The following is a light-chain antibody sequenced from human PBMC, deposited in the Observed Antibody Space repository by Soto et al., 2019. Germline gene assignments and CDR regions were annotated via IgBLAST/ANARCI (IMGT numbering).Light chain of an antibody. CDR2: DVY. Sequence: QSALAQPASVSGSPGRSITLSCTGTSGDVGGHNAVSWYQQHPGKAPKLLIYDVYNRPSGASNRFSGSKSGNTASLTISGLQAEDEADYYCSSYERSGAYVFGTGTKVTVL. V-gene: IGLV2-14*03. CDR3: SSYERSGAYV. J-gene: IGLJ1*01. CDR1: SGDVGGHNA.